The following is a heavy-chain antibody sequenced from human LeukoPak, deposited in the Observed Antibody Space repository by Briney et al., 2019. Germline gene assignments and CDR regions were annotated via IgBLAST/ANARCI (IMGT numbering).Heavy chain of an antibody. CDR2: INTDGSST. D-gene: IGHD3-3*01. CDR3: AVVTGADFWSGIDY. J-gene: IGHJ4*02. CDR1: GFTFSSYW. V-gene: IGHV3-74*01. Sequence: PGGSLRLSCAASGFTFSSYWMHWVRQAPGKGLVWVSRINTDGSSTSYADSVKGRFTISRDNAKNTLYLQMNSLRAEDTAVYYCAVVTGADFWSGIDYWGQGTLVTVSS.